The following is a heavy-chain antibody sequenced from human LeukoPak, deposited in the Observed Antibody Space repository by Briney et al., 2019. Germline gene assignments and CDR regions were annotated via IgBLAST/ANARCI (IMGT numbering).Heavy chain of an antibody. CDR1: GFTFSSYS. V-gene: IGHV3-21*01. CDR3: ARDPGVLTGYFDY. CDR2: ISSSSSYI. Sequence: GGSLRLSCAASGFTFSSYSMNWVRQAPGKGLEWVSSISSSSSYIYYADSVKGRFTISRDNAKNSLYLQMNSLRAEDTAVYYCARDPGVLTGYFDYWGQGTLVTVSS. J-gene: IGHJ4*02. D-gene: IGHD3-9*01.